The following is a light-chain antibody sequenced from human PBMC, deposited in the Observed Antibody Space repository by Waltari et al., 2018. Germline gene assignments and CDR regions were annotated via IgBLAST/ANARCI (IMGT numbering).Light chain of an antibody. V-gene: IGLV1-40*01. J-gene: IGLJ2*01. CDR1: SFHTGTSYD. CDR2: NNN. Sequence: QSVLTQPPSVSGAPGQRVTISCTGSSFHTGTSYDVPWYQQLPGAAPKLLLYNNNNRPSGVPDRFLGSTSGTSASLTITGLQPEDEADYYCQSYDSTLGGWGVFGGGTKLTVL. CDR3: QSYDSTLGGWGV.